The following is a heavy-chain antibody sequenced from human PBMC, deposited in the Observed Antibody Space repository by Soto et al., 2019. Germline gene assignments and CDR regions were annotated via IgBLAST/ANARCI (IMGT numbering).Heavy chain of an antibody. Sequence: ASVKVSCKASGGTFSSYAISWVRQAPGQGLEWMGGIIPIFGTANYAQKFQGRVTITADKSTSTAYMELSSLRSEDTAVYYCARGVAATKYSFDSWGQGTLVTVSS. J-gene: IGHJ4*02. V-gene: IGHV1-69*06. D-gene: IGHD2-15*01. CDR1: GGTFSSYA. CDR2: IIPIFGTA. CDR3: ARGVAATKYSFDS.